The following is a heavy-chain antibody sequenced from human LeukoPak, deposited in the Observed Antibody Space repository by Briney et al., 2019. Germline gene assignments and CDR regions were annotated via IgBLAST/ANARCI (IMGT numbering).Heavy chain of an antibody. CDR2: ISRSSSYI. Sequence: GGSLRLSCAASGFTFSDYSMNWVRQAPGKGLEWASSISRSSSYIYYADSVKGRFTISRDNAKNSLYLQMSSLRAEDTAVYYCARDFGDYAWGQGSLVTVSS. CDR1: GFTFSDYS. CDR3: ARDFGDYA. V-gene: IGHV3-21*01. J-gene: IGHJ4*02. D-gene: IGHD4-17*01.